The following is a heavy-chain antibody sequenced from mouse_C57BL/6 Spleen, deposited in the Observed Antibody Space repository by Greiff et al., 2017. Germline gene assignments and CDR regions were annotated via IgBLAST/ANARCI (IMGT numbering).Heavy chain of an antibody. CDR3: ASPDYGYR. CDR2: INPGSGGT. Sequence: VKLQESGAELVRPGTSVKVSCKASGYAFTNYLIEWVKQRPGQGLEWIGVINPGSGGTNYNEKFKGKATLTADKSSSTAYMQLSSLTSEDSAVYFCASPDYGYRWGQGTLVTVSA. V-gene: IGHV1-54*01. D-gene: IGHD1-2*01. J-gene: IGHJ3*01. CDR1: GYAFTNYL.